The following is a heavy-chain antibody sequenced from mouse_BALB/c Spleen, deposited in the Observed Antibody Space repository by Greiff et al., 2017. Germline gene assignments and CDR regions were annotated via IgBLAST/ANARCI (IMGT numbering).Heavy chain of an antibody. V-gene: IGHV5-17*02. Sequence: EVKVVESGGGLVQPGGSRKLSCAASGFTFSSFGMHWVRQAPEKGLEWVAYISSGSSTIYYADTVKGRFTISRDNPKNTLFLQMTSLRSEDTAMYYCARSGGDPAWFAYWGQGTLVTVSA. CDR2: ISSGSSTI. CDR1: GFTFSSFG. CDR3: ARSGGDPAWFAY. J-gene: IGHJ3*01. D-gene: IGHD3-2*02.